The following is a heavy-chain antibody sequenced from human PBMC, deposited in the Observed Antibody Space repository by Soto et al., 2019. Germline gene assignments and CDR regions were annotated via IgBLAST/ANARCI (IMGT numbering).Heavy chain of an antibody. D-gene: IGHD2-15*01. CDR1: GISLRISGVG. CDR2: IYWDDDK. V-gene: IGHV2-5*02. Sequence: QITLKESGPTLVKPTQTLTLTCTFSGISLRISGVGVGWIRQPPGKALEWLALIYWDDDKRYSPSLKSRLTISKDTSKNQVVLTMTNMDPVDTATYYCAHSATVSDAFDIWGQGTMVTVSS. J-gene: IGHJ3*02. CDR3: AHSATVSDAFDI.